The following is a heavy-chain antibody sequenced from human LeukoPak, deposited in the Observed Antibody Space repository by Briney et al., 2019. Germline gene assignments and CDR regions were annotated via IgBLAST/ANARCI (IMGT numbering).Heavy chain of an antibody. V-gene: IGHV3-7*04. D-gene: IGHD6-6*01. Sequence: GGSLRLSCAASGFTFSSYWMTWVRLAPGKGLEWVANIKQDGSEKYYVDSVKGRFTISRDNAKNSLYLQMNSLRAEDTAVYYCARGVEAARRFDYWGQGTLVTVSS. J-gene: IGHJ4*02. CDR2: IKQDGSEK. CDR1: GFTFSSYW. CDR3: ARGVEAARRFDY.